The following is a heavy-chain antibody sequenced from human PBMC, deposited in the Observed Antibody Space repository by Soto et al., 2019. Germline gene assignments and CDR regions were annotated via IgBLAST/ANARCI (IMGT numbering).Heavy chain of an antibody. CDR1: GGTFSSYA. CDR3: ARDSLPSDCSSTSCYVGYYYYYGMDV. V-gene: IGHV1-69*01. CDR2: IIPIFGTA. D-gene: IGHD2-2*01. Sequence: QVQLVQSGAEVKKPGSSVKVSCKASGGTFSSYAISWVRQAPGQGLEWMGGIIPIFGTANYAQKFQGRVTITADESTSTAYMELSSLRSEDTAVYYCARDSLPSDCSSTSCYVGYYYYYGMDVWGQGTTVTVSS. J-gene: IGHJ6*02.